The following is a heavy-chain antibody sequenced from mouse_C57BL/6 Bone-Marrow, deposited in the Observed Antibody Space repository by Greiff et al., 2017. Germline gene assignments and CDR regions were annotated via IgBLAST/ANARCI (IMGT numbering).Heavy chain of an antibody. D-gene: IGHD2-3*01. CDR2: IDPEIGDT. Sequence: VQLQQSGAELVRPGASVKLSCTASGFNIKDDSIHWVKQRPEQGLEWIGWIDPEIGDTAYASKFQGKATITSDTSSNTAYLQLSILTSEDTAVYYCAAFDGNYFDFWGQGTPLTVAS. CDR3: AAFDGNYFDF. CDR1: GFNIKDDS. V-gene: IGHV14-4*01. J-gene: IGHJ2*01.